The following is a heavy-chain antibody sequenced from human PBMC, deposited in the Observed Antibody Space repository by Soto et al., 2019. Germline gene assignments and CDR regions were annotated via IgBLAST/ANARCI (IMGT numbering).Heavy chain of an antibody. J-gene: IGHJ5*02. V-gene: IGHV4-39*02. Sequence: LETLSLTCTVSGGSSSTSSFYCGWIRQPPGKGPEWIASIHYSGSTYYNPSLKSRVTISVDTSKNQFSLNLSSVTAADTAVYYCAREPSPWGQGTLVTVPQ. CDR1: GGSSSTSSFY. CDR3: AREPSP. CDR2: IHYSGST.